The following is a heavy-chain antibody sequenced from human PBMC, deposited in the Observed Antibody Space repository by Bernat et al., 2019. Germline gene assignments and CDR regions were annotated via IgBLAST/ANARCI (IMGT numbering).Heavy chain of an antibody. CDR1: GFTFSNYA. V-gene: IGHV3-30*04. Sequence: QVQLVESGGGVVQPGRSLRLSCAASGFTFSNYAMHWVRQAPGKGLEWVAVISRDRKDKKNADSVKGRFTISRDNSKNTLYLQMDSLRAEDTAVYYCARDVAAAAKYYFDYWGQGTLVTVSS. CDR3: ARDVAAAAKYYFDY. J-gene: IGHJ4*02. CDR2: ISRDRKDK. D-gene: IGHD6-13*01.